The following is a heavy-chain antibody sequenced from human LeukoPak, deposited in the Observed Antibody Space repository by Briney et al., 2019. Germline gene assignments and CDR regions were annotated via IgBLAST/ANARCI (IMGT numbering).Heavy chain of an antibody. CDR3: ARHWYYYDSSGYYYVF. CDR1: GFIFSNYW. J-gene: IGHJ4*02. V-gene: IGHV3-7*01. Sequence: GGSLRLSCAASGFIFSNYWMSWVRQAPGKGPEWLTNIKEDGSEKYYVDSVKGRFTISRDNAKNSLYLQMNSLRAEDTAVYYCARHWYYYDSSGYYYVFWGQGTLVTVSS. D-gene: IGHD3-22*01. CDR2: IKEDGSEK.